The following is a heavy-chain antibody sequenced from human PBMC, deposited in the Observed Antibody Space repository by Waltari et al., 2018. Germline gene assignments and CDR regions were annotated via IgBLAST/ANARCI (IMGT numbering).Heavy chain of an antibody. Sequence: ELQLVESGGGLVQPGGSLRLSCAASGFGFSDYEMNWVRQAPGKGLEWVSYISFSGRTIYYADSVRGRFTISRDNAKNSLFLQMNSLRADDTAIYYCAKALISPIASGAFDIWGQGTMVTVSS. J-gene: IGHJ3*02. CDR1: GFGFSDYE. CDR2: ISFSGRTI. D-gene: IGHD3-10*01. CDR3: AKALISPIASGAFDI. V-gene: IGHV3-48*03.